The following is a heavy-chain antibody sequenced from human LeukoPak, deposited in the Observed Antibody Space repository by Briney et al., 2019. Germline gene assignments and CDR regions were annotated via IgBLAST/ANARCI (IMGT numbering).Heavy chain of an antibody. V-gene: IGHV5-51*01. D-gene: IGHD3-16*01. Sequence: GESLKISCQGSGYSFSTYWIAWVRQMPGKGLEWMGILYPDGSTTRYSPSFQDRVTISADKSIHTAYMQWSSLKASDSAMYYCARTCYNHGYTYYFDFWGQGTLVTPSS. CDR3: ARTCYNHGYTYYFDF. J-gene: IGHJ4*01. CDR2: LYPDGSTT. CDR1: GYSFSTYW.